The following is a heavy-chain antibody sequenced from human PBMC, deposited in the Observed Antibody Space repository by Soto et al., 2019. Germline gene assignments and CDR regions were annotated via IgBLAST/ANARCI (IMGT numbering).Heavy chain of an antibody. CDR2: ITYTGTT. J-gene: IGHJ4*02. CDR1: GGSISSSSNF. Sequence: SETLSLTCSVSGGSISSSSNFWGWIRQPPGKGLEWIAIITYTGTTYYNPSLNSRVTISADTSKNQFSLELRSVTAADTAVYYCARRNYPYYFDFWGQGALVTVPQ. D-gene: IGHD4-4*01. V-gene: IGHV4-39*01. CDR3: ARRNYPYYFDF.